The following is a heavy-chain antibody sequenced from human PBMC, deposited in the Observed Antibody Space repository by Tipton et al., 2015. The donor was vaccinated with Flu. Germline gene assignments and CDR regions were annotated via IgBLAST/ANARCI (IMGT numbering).Heavy chain of an antibody. CDR1: GGSINSYY. D-gene: IGHD1-26*01. V-gene: IGHV4-59*08. CDR3: ARRAPNSGTFYFDY. J-gene: IGHJ4*02. CDR2: IYYSGST. Sequence: LRLSCTVPGGSINSYYWSWIRQPPGKGLEWIGYIYYSGSTTYNPSLKSRVTISVDTSKNQFSLKLSSVTAADTAIYYCARRAPNSGTFYFDYWGQGTLVTVSS.